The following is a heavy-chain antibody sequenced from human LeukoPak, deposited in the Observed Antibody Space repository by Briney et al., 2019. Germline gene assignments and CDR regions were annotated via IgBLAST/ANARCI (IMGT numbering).Heavy chain of an antibody. D-gene: IGHD2-8*01. Sequence: SETLSLTCTVSGGSISSSGYYWGWIRQPPGRGLEWIGEISLTGLTHYNPSLESRVTVSLDKSKNQLSLNLTSVTAADTAVYYCSRGNGAFSPFGYWGQGTLVTVLS. J-gene: IGHJ4*02. CDR1: GGSISSSGYY. CDR3: SRGNGAFSPFGY. V-gene: IGHV4-39*07. CDR2: ISLTGLT.